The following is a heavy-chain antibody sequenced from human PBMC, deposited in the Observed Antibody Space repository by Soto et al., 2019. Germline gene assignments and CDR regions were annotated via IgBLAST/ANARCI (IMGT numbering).Heavy chain of an antibody. CDR2: ISGKNGNT. D-gene: IGHD2-15*01. J-gene: IGHJ6*02. CDR3: ARVSSSIVVVPDYGMDV. V-gene: IGHV1-18*04. Sequence: QVQLVQSGVEVKKPGASVKVSCKASGYTFISHGISWVRQAPGQGLEWMGWISGKNGNTNYAQKLQGRFTLTTDTSTSKAYMELRSLRSDDTAVYYCARVSSSIVVVPDYGMDVWGQGTTVTVSS. CDR1: GYTFISHG.